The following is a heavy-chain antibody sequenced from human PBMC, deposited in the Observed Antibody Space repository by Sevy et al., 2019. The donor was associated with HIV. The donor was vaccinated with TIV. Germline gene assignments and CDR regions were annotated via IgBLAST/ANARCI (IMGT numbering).Heavy chain of an antibody. V-gene: IGHV3-30*18. D-gene: IGHD2-2*02. CDR1: GFTFSSYG. CDR3: TKSLGYCSSTSCYTGPYYYYGMDV. Sequence: GGSLRLSCAASGFTFSSYGMHWVRQAPGKGLEWVAVISYDGSNKYYADSVKGRFTISRDNSKNTLYLQMISLRAEDTAVYYCTKSLGYCSSTSCYTGPYYYYGMDVWGQGTTVTVSS. J-gene: IGHJ6*02. CDR2: ISYDGSNK.